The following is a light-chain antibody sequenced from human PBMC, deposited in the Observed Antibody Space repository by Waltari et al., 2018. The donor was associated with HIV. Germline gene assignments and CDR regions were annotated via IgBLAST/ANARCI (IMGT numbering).Light chain of an antibody. CDR1: NIGCTR. Sequence: SYVLTQPPSVSVAPGQTARITCGGVNIGCTRCHRYQQMPGQAPVLVVYDGRDRPSGIPERISGSNSGNTATLTISRVEAGDEADYYCQVWISPNDQLNWVFGGGTKLTVL. V-gene: IGLV3-21*02. CDR2: DGR. CDR3: QVWISPNDQLNWV. J-gene: IGLJ3*02.